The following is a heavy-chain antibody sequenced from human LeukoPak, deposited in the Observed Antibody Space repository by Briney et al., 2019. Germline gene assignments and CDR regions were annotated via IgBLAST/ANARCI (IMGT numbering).Heavy chain of an antibody. D-gene: IGHD3-10*01. CDR3: ARDEFYGSGSYYNVDY. Sequence: GASVKVSCKASGYTFISYDINWVRQATGQGLEWMGWMNPNSGNTGYAQKFQGRVIMTRNTSITTAYMELSSLRSEDTAVYYCARDEFYGSGSYYNVDYWGQGTLVTVSS. CDR2: MNPNSGNT. J-gene: IGHJ4*02. CDR1: GYTFISYD. V-gene: IGHV1-8*01.